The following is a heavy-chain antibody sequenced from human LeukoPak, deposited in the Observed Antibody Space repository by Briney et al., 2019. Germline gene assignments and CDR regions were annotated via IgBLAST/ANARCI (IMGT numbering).Heavy chain of an antibody. J-gene: IGHJ5*02. CDR1: EYTLTELS. Sequence: ASVKVSCKVSEYTLTELSMHWVRQAPGKGLEWMGGFDPEDGETIYAQKFQGRVTMTEDTSTDTAYMELSSLRSEDTAVYYCATDYGDYGWFDPWGQGTLVTVSS. D-gene: IGHD4-17*01. CDR3: ATDYGDYGWFDP. V-gene: IGHV1-24*01. CDR2: FDPEDGET.